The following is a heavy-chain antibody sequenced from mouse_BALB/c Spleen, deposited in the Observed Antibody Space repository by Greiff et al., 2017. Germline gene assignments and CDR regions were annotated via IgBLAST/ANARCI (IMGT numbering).Heavy chain of an antibody. CDR2: ISYSGST. V-gene: IGHV3-2*02. J-gene: IGHJ4*01. CDR3: ARGSRYYAMDY. Sequence: EVKLMESGPGLVKPSQSLSLTCTVTGYSITSDYAWNWIRQFPGNKLEWMGYISYSGSTSYNPSLKSRISITRDTSKNQFFLQLNSVTTEDTATYYCARGSRYYAMDYWGQGTSVTVSS. CDR1: GYSITSDYA.